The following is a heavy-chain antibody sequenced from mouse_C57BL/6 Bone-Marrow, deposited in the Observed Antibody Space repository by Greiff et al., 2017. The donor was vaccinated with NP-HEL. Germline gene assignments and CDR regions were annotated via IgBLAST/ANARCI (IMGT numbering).Heavy chain of an antibody. V-gene: IGHV5-12*01. CDR3: ARQGGYYGSSRDWFAY. Sequence: EVQGVESGGGLVQPGGSLKLSCAASGFTFSDYYMYWVRQTPEKRLEWVAYISNGGGRTYYPDTVKGRFTISRDNAKNTLYLQMSRLKSEDTAMYYCARQGGYYGSSRDWFAYWGQGTLVTVSA. CDR2: ISNGGGRT. J-gene: IGHJ3*01. CDR1: GFTFSDYY. D-gene: IGHD1-1*01.